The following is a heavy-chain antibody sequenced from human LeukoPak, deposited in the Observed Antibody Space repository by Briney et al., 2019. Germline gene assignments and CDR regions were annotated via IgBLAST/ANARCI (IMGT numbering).Heavy chain of an antibody. V-gene: IGHV1-2*02. CDR3: ARDEITIIVVAPKAFDI. CDR1: GYTFTGCY. J-gene: IGHJ3*02. Sequence: GASVKVSFKASGYTFTGCYMHWVRQATGQGLEWMGWINPNSGGTNYAQKFQGRVTMTRDTSISTAYMELSRLRSDDTAVYYCARDEITIIVVAPKAFDIWGQGTMVTVSS. CDR2: INPNSGGT. D-gene: IGHD3-22*01.